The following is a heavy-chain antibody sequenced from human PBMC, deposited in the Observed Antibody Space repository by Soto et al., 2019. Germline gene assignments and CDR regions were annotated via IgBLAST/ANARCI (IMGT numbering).Heavy chain of an antibody. CDR2: IYPGDSDT. CDR1: GYKFNSYW. V-gene: IGHV5-51*01. J-gene: IGHJ3*02. Sequence: GESLKISCKGSGYKFNSYWIAWVRQMPGKGLEWMGIIYPGDSDTRYSPSFQGQVTISADKSISSAFLQWSSLKASDTAIYYCARRSYSGVYWDFDIWGQGTMVTVSS. D-gene: IGHD1-26*01. CDR3: ARRSYSGVYWDFDI.